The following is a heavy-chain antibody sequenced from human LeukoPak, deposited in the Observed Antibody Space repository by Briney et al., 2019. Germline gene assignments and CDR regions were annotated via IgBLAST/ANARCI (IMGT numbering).Heavy chain of an antibody. J-gene: IGHJ4*02. Sequence: GGSLRLSCAASGFTVSHNYMSWVRQAPGKGLEWVSVVYSGGSTYYADSVKGRLTIPRDNSKNTLYLQMNSLRAEDTAVYYCARALWFGEPFDYWGQGTLVTVSS. V-gene: IGHV3-66*01. CDR3: ARALWFGEPFDY. CDR1: GFTVSHNY. CDR2: VYSGGST. D-gene: IGHD3-10*01.